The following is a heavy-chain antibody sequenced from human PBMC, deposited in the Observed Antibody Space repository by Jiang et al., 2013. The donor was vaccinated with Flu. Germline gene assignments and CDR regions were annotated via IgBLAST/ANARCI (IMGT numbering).Heavy chain of an antibody. CDR2: INPNSGGT. J-gene: IGHJ4*02. CDR1: GYTFTGYY. CDR3: ARGPGILVGYSSSWTYFDY. D-gene: IGHD6-13*01. V-gene: IGHV1-2*02. Sequence: GAEVKKPGASVKVSCKASGYTFTGYYMHWVRQAPGQGLEWMGWINPNSGGTNYAQKFQGRVTMTRDTSISTAYMELSRLRSDDTAVYYCARGPGILVGYSSSWTYFDYWGQGTLVTVSS.